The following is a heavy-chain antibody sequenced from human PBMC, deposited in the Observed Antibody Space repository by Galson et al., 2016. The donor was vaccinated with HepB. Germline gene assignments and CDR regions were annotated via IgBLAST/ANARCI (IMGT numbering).Heavy chain of an antibody. CDR3: ARVPDY. CDR2: ISPITSIP. J-gene: IGHJ4*02. V-gene: IGHV1-69*02. CDR1: GGTVTSYI. Sequence: SVKVSCKASGGTVTSYIISWMRQAPGQGLEWMGRISPITSIPTYAQKFQGRLTITADKSPSTVYIELTSLRSEDTAVNYCARVPDYGGQGTLVTVSS.